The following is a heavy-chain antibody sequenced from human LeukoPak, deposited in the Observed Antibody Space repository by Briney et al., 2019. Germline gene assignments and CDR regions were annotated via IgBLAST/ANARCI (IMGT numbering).Heavy chain of an antibody. CDR2: INHSGST. Sequence: SETLSLTCAVYGGSFSGYYWSWIRQPPGKGLEWIGKINHSGSTNYNPSLKSRVTISVDKSKNQFSLKLSSVTAADTAVYYCAISGGLTPFDYWGQGTLVTVSS. V-gene: IGHV4-34*01. D-gene: IGHD3-16*01. CDR1: GGSFSGYY. J-gene: IGHJ4*02. CDR3: AISGGLTPFDY.